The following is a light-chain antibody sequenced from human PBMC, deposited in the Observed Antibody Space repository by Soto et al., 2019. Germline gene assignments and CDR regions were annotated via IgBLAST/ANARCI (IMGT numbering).Light chain of an antibody. J-gene: IGKJ1*01. CDR1: QTISSL. CDR2: KAS. V-gene: IGKV1-5*03. CDR3: QHYNSYSEA. Sequence: DIQMSQSPSTLSGSIGDRVTVTCRPSQTISSLLAWYQQKPGKAPKLLIYKASTLKSGVPSRFSGSGSGTEFTLTISSLQPDDFATYYCQHYNSYSEAFGQGTKVDI.